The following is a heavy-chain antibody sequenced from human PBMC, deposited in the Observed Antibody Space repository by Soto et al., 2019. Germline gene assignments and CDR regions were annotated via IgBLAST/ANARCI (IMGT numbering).Heavy chain of an antibody. Sequence: NPSESLSLTCTVSGGSITSGDYYWNWIRQSPGKGLEWLGHIFYSGPPDYNPSLKSRAAISLDTAKNQVSLELSSVTAADTAVYYCARDRRLSNSWSPGDSSFYGLDVWGQGTTVTVSS. J-gene: IGHJ6*02. CDR1: GGSITSGDYY. CDR2: IFYSGPP. D-gene: IGHD2-2*01. V-gene: IGHV4-30-4*01. CDR3: ARDRRLSNSWSPGDSSFYGLDV.